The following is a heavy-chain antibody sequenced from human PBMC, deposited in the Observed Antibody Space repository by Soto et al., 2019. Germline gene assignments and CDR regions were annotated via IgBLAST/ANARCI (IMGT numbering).Heavy chain of an antibody. D-gene: IGHD5-18*01. J-gene: IGHJ6*02. CDR2: ISARSTTL. CDR1: GFTFSRHS. CDR3: YREDAYRYRYINYGLDF. Sequence: VGTLSLSCVASGFTFSRHSMNWVRQAPGKGLEWVPYISARSTTLYSADSVKGRFTISSDNLKNTLYLQMNNLRVEDAALYFCYREDAYRYRYINYGLDFWGQGTTVTVSS. V-gene: IGHV3-48*01.